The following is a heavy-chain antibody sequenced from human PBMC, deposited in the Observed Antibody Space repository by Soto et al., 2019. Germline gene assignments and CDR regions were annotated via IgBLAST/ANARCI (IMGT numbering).Heavy chain of an antibody. Sequence: ASVKVSCKASGYTFTSYGISWVRQAPGQGLEWVGWISAYNGNTNYAQKLQGRVTMTTDTSTSTAYMELRSLRSDDTAVYYCARVPNYYDSSGYYSDYWGQGTLVTVSS. CDR2: ISAYNGNT. CDR3: ARVPNYYDSSGYYSDY. J-gene: IGHJ4*02. CDR1: GYTFTSYG. V-gene: IGHV1-18*04. D-gene: IGHD3-22*01.